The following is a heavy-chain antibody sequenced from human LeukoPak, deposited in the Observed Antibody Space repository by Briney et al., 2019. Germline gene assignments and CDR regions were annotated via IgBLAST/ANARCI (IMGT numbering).Heavy chain of an antibody. CDR1: GFTFSSYA. V-gene: IGHV3-23*01. J-gene: IGHJ4*02. CDR3: GRWPPAGDFGLDY. Sequence: GGSLRLSCAASGFTFSSYAMSWVRQAPGKGLEWVSAISGSGGSTYYADSVKGRFTISRDNSKNTLYLQMNSLRAEDTAVYYCGRWPPAGDFGLDYWGQGTLVTVSS. D-gene: IGHD5-24*01. CDR2: ISGSGGST.